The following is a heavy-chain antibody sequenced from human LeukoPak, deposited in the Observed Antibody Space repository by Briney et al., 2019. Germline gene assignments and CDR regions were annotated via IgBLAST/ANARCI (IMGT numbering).Heavy chain of an antibody. CDR1: GYTFTGYY. D-gene: IGHD6-13*01. Sequence: ASVKVSCKASGYTFTGYYMHWVRQAPGQGLEWMGWISAYNGNTNYAQKLQGRVTMTTDTSTSTAYMELRSLRSDDTAVYYCAIIAAAGRQLFDYWGQGTLVTVSS. CDR3: AIIAAAGRQLFDY. V-gene: IGHV1-18*04. CDR2: ISAYNGNT. J-gene: IGHJ4*02.